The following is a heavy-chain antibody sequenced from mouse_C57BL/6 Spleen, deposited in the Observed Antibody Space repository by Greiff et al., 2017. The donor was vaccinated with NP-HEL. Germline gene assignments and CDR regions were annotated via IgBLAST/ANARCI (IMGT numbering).Heavy chain of an antibody. CDR2: IDPETGGP. Sequence: QVQLQQSGAELVRPGASVTLSCKASGYTFTDYEMHWVKQTPVHGLEWIGAIDPETGGPAYNQKFKGKAILTADKSYSTAYMELRSLTSEDSAVYYCTRPRYYGSSFWYFDVWGTGTTVTVSS. D-gene: IGHD1-1*01. V-gene: IGHV1-15*01. CDR3: TRPRYYGSSFWYFDV. CDR1: GYTFTDYE. J-gene: IGHJ1*03.